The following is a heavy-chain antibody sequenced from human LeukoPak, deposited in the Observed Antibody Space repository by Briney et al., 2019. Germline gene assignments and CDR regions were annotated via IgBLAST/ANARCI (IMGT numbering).Heavy chain of an antibody. CDR3: ARDLRAGGSFDY. CDR2: IYYSGST. Sequence: SETLSLTCTVSGGSISSSSYYWGWIRQPPGKGLEWIGSIYYSGSTYYNPSLKSRVTISVDTSKNQFSLKLSSVTAADTAVYYCARDLRAGGSFDYWGQGTLSPSPQ. V-gene: IGHV4-39*07. J-gene: IGHJ4*02. D-gene: IGHD5-12*01. CDR1: GGSISSSSYY.